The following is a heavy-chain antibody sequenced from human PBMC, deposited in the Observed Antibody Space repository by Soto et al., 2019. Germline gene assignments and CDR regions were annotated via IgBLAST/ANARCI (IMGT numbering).Heavy chain of an antibody. D-gene: IGHD3-22*01. CDR2: ISSDGSST. Sequence: EVQLVESGGGLVQPGGSLRLSCAASGFTFTNYFMHWVRQVPGKGLVWVSRISSDGSSTSYADSVKGRITISRDNAKNTLYLQMNSLSAEDTAVYYCARYHYDSSGYYYLDYWGQGALVTVSS. CDR3: ARYHYDSSGYYYLDY. J-gene: IGHJ4*02. CDR1: GFTFTNYF. V-gene: IGHV3-74*01.